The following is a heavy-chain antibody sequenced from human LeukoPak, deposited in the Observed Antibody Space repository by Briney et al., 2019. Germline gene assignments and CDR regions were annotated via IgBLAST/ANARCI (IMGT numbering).Heavy chain of an antibody. CDR1: GGSISSYY. V-gene: IGHV4-59*01. CDR2: IYYSGST. CDR3: ARDGATRGDAFDI. J-gene: IGHJ3*02. Sequence: SEALSLTCTVSGGSISSYYWSWIRQPPGKGLEWIGYIYYSGSTNYNPSLKSRVTISVDTSKNQFSLKLSSVTAADTAVYYCARDGATRGDAFDIWGQGTMVTVSS. D-gene: IGHD1-26*01.